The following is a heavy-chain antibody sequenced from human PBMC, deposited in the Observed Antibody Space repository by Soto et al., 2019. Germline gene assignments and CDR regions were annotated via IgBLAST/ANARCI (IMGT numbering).Heavy chain of an antibody. D-gene: IGHD2-21*02. Sequence: VASVKVSCKTSGYTFSSYYISWVRQAPGQGLEWMGYINPYNGNTNYAQKLQGRVTMTTDTSTSTAYMDLRSLRSDDTAVYYCAIVVVTTTPGFDYWGQGTLVTVS. CDR3: AIVVVTTTPGFDY. CDR1: GYTFSSYY. J-gene: IGHJ4*02. CDR2: INPYNGNT. V-gene: IGHV1-18*01.